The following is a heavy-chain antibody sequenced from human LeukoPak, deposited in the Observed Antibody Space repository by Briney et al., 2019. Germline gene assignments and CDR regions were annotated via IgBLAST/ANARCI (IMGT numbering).Heavy chain of an antibody. V-gene: IGHV4-38-2*02. D-gene: IGHD6-13*01. J-gene: IGHJ3*02. CDR3: ARVALEQLDAFDI. CDR2: IYHSGST. Sequence: SETLSLTCTVSGYSISSGYYWGWIRQPPGKELEWIGSIYHSGSTYYNPSLKSRVTISVDTSKNQFSLKLSSVTAADTAVYYCARVALEQLDAFDIWGQGTMVTVSS. CDR1: GYSISSGYY.